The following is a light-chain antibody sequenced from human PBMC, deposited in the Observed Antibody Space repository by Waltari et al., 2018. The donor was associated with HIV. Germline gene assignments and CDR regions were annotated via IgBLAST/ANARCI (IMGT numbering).Light chain of an antibody. Sequence: DIQMTQFPPFVSASVGDRVTITCRASHPINSWLTWYQQKPGKAPELLIYATSSLQSGVPSRFSGSGSGTNFTLTINSLQTEDFATYFCQQANSFPWTFGRGTKVELK. CDR3: QQANSFPWT. J-gene: IGKJ1*01. CDR2: ATS. V-gene: IGKV1-12*01. CDR1: HPINSW.